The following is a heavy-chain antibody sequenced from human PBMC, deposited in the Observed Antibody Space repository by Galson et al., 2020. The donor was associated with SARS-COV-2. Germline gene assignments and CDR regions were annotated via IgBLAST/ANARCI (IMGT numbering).Heavy chain of an antibody. D-gene: IGHD4-17*01. CDR2: ISWNSGSI. V-gene: IGHV3-9*01. CDR3: AKLSDYGDYAWGADY. CDR1: GFTFDDYA. Sequence: GGSLRLSCAASGFTFDDYAMHWVRQAPGRGLEWVPGISWNSGSIGYADSVKGRFTISRDNAKNSLYLQMNSLRAEDTALYYCAKLSDYGDYAWGADYWGQGTLVTVSS. J-gene: IGHJ4*02.